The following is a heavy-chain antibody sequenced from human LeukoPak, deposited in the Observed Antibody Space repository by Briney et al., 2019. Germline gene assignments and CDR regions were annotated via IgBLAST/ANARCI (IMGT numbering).Heavy chain of an antibody. Sequence: GGSLRLSCSASGFTFSHYAMHWVRQAPGKGLEYVSTINNNGGSAYYADSLKGRFTISRDNSKNTLFLQMSSLTAEDTAVYYCLKGGSYISNPFDYWGQGTLATVSS. J-gene: IGHJ4*02. CDR1: GFTFSHYA. CDR2: INNNGGSA. D-gene: IGHD6-13*01. CDR3: LKGGSYISNPFDY. V-gene: IGHV3-64D*06.